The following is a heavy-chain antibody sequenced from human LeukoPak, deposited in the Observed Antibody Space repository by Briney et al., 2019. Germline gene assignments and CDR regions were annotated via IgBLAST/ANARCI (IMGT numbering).Heavy chain of an antibody. CDR3: ASPDRGYSYGEIFDY. V-gene: IGHV3-30-3*01. D-gene: IGHD5-18*01. CDR1: GFTFSSYA. J-gene: IGHJ4*02. Sequence: GGSLRLSCAASGFTFSSYAMHWVRQAPGKGLEWVAVISYDGSNKYYADSVKGRFTISRDNSKNTLYLQMNSLRAEDTAVYYCASPDRGYSYGEIFDYWGQGTLVTVSS. CDR2: ISYDGSNK.